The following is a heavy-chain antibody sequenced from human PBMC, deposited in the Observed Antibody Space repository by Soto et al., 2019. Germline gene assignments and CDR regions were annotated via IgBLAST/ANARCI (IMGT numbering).Heavy chain of an antibody. CDR2: IFYSGST. V-gene: IGHV4-31*03. D-gene: IGHD3-16*01. CDR3: ARGPRIGVVGDFYGMDV. Sequence: TLSLTCTVSGGSISSGGYYWSWIRQHPGKGLEWIGYIFYSGSTYYNPSLKSRVTISVDTSKNHFSLKLSSVTAADTAVYYCARGPRIGVVGDFYGMDVWGQGTTVS. CDR1: GGSISSGGYY. J-gene: IGHJ6*02.